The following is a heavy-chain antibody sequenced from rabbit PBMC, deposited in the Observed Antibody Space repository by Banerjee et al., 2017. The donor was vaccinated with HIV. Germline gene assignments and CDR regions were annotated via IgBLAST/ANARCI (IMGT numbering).Heavy chain of an antibody. Sequence: QEQLEESGGDLVKPEGSLTLTCTASGFSFSSSYWICWVRQAPGKGLEWIACIYTGSSGSTYYASWAKGRFTISKTSSTTVTLQMTSLTAADTATYFCARDDAGSANYGFYFNLWGPGTLVTVS. V-gene: IGHV1S45*01. CDR2: IYTGSSGST. D-gene: IGHD4-2*01. CDR1: GFSFSSSYW. J-gene: IGHJ4*01. CDR3: ARDDAGSANYGFYFNL.